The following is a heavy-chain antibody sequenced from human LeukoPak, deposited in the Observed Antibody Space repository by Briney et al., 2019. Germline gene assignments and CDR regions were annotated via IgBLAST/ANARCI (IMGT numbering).Heavy chain of an antibody. D-gene: IGHD6-19*01. CDR2: IRGSGGST. CDR3: AKEETVAGPYINY. CDR1: GFTFSCYA. Sequence: GSLRLSCAAPGFTFSCYAMSWGRQAPAKGLELVSAIRGSGGSTYYVASVKDHFPIPSDNPKNTRYLQMNSLRGEDTAVYYCAKEETVAGPYINYWGQGTLVTV. J-gene: IGHJ4*02. V-gene: IGHV3-23*01.